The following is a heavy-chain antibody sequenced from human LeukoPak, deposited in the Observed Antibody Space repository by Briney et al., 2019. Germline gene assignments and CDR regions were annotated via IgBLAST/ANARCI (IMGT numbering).Heavy chain of an antibody. J-gene: IGHJ4*02. CDR3: VQLPLRGSAIDY. Sequence: GGSLRLSCAASGFTFSSYEMNWVRQAPGKGLEWVSYISSSGDTIYYADSVKGRFTIPRDNAKNSLYLQMNSLRAEDTAVYYCVQLPLRGSAIDYWGQGTLVTVSS. CDR2: ISSSGDTI. V-gene: IGHV3-48*03. CDR1: GFTFSSYE. D-gene: IGHD5-12*01.